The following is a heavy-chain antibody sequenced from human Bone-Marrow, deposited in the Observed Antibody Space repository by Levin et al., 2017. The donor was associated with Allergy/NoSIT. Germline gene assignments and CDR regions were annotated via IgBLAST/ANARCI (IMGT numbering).Heavy chain of an antibody. Sequence: GESLKISCAASGFTFSSYGMHWVRQAPGKGLEWVAVIWYDGSNKYYADSVKGRFTISRDNSKNTLYLQMNSLRAEDTAVYYCARDKSDYDILTGDSPTSWGQGTLVTVSS. D-gene: IGHD3-9*01. V-gene: IGHV3-33*01. CDR3: ARDKSDYDILTGDSPTS. J-gene: IGHJ4*02. CDR1: GFTFSSYG. CDR2: IWYDGSNK.